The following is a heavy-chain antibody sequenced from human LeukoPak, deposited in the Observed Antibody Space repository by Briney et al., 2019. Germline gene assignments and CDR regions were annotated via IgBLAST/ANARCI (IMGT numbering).Heavy chain of an antibody. V-gene: IGHV3-23*01. J-gene: IGHJ4*02. Sequence: PGGSLRLSCAACGFTFRSYAMSWVRQAPGKGLEWVSGISGSGDNTYYADSVKGRFTISRDNSKNTLYVQVNSLGTEDTAAYYCAKGSYYDSSGSFYFDYWGQGTLVTVSS. D-gene: IGHD3-22*01. CDR1: GFTFRSYA. CDR2: ISGSGDNT. CDR3: AKGSYYDSSGSFYFDY.